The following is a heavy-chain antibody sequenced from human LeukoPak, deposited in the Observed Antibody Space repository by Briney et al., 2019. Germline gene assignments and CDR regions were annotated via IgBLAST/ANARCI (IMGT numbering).Heavy chain of an antibody. V-gene: IGHV3-30-3*01. J-gene: IGHJ4*02. CDR1: GFTFSNYA. Sequence: PGGSLRLSCAASGFTFSNYAMHWVRQAPGKGLEWVAVISYDGFNKYYADSVKGRFTISRDNSKNTLYLQMNSLRAEDTAVYYCASIVVVPAAFDYWGQGTLVTVSS. CDR3: ASIVVVPAAFDY. CDR2: ISYDGFNK. D-gene: IGHD2-2*01.